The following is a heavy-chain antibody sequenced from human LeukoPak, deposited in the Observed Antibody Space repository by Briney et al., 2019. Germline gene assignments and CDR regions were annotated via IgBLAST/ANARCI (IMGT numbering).Heavy chain of an antibody. D-gene: IGHD1-26*01. J-gene: IGHJ3*02. CDR3: ARDANSGSYYVRGGAFDI. V-gene: IGHV4-4*02. Sequence: SETLSLTCAVSGGSISGTNCWSWVRQPPGKGLEWIGEISHSGTTNYNPSLKSRLTMSIDKSKNQFSLRLTSVTAADTAVYYCARDANSGSYYVRGGAFDIWGQGTMVTVSS. CDR1: GGSISGTNC. CDR2: ISHSGTT.